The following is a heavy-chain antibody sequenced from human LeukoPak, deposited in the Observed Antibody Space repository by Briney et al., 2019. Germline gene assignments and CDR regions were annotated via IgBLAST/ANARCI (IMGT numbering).Heavy chain of an antibody. D-gene: IGHD3-16*01. J-gene: IGHJ6*02. Sequence: GSLGLSFAASGFYFRSYWVNWARPAPGKGLEWVASINHNGNVNYYVDSVKGRFTISRDNAKNSLYLQMSNLRAEDTAVYFCARGGGLDVWGQGATVTVSS. V-gene: IGHV3-7*03. CDR1: GFYFRSYW. CDR2: INHNGNVN. CDR3: ARGGGLDV.